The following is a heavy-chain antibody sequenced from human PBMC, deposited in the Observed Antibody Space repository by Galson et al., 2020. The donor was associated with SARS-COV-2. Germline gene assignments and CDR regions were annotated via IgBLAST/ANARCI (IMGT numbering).Heavy chain of an antibody. CDR2: IDPSDSYT. CDR1: GYSFTSYW. Sequence: HGESLKISCKGSGYSFTSYWISWVRQMPGKGLEWMGRIDPSDSYTNYSPSFQGHVTISADKSISTAYLQWSSLKASDTAMYYCARHLGDIVLVSWFDPWGQGTLVTVSS. J-gene: IGHJ5*02. CDR3: ARHLGDIVLVSWFDP. V-gene: IGHV5-10-1*01. D-gene: IGHD2-8*02.